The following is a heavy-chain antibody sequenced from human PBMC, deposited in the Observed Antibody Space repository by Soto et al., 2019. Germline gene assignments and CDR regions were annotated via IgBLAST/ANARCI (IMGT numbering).Heavy chain of an antibody. J-gene: IGHJ4*02. CDR2: ISGSGGST. CDR1: GFTFSSYA. CDR3: AKDAGRYYDSSGYYYAYYFDY. V-gene: IGHV3-23*01. Sequence: PGGSLRLSCAASGFTFSSYAMSCVRQAPGKGLEWVSAISGSGGSTYYADSVKGRFTISRDNSKNTLYLQMNSLRAEDTAVYYCAKDAGRYYDSSGYYYAYYFDYWGQGTLVTVSS. D-gene: IGHD3-22*01.